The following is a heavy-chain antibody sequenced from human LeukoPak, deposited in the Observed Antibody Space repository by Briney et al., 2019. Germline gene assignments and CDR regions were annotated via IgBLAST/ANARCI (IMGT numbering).Heavy chain of an antibody. CDR1: GYTFTSYA. CDR2: ISAYNGNT. CDR3: ARAYIHYDYSKCLDY. Sequence: ASVKVSCKASGYTFTSYAISWVRQAPGQGLEWMGWISAYNGNTNYAQKLQGRVTMTTDTSTSTAYMELRSLRSDDTAVYYCARAYIHYDYSKCLDYWGQGTLVTVSS. V-gene: IGHV1-18*01. J-gene: IGHJ4*02. D-gene: IGHD4-11*01.